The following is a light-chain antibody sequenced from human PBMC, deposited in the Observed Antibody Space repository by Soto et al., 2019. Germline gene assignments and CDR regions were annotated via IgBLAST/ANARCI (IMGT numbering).Light chain of an antibody. J-gene: IGKJ2*01. CDR3: QQYNSYQGT. V-gene: IGKV1-5*01. Sequence: DIQMTQSPSTLSASVGDRVTITCRASQSISSWLAWYQQKPGKAPKLLIYDASSLESGVPSRFSGSGSGTEFTLTISSLQPDDFATYYCQQYNSYQGTFGQGTKLEIK. CDR2: DAS. CDR1: QSISSW.